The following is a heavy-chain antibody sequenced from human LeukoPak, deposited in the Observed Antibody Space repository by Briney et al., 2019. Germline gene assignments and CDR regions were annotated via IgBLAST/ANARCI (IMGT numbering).Heavy chain of an antibody. CDR1: GGSISSYY. CDR2: IYYSGST. J-gene: IGHJ5*02. CDR3: ARLHSSSWCGWFDP. D-gene: IGHD6-13*01. V-gene: IGHV4-59*08. Sequence: PSETLSLTCTVSGGSISSYYWSWIRQPPGKGLEWIGYIYYSGSTNYNPSLKSRATISVDTSKNQFSLKLSSVTAADTAVYYCARLHSSSWCGWFDPWGQGTLVTVSS.